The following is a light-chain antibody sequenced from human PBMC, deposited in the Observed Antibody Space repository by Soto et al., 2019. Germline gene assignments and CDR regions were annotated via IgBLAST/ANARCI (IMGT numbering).Light chain of an antibody. CDR3: GSWDSSYTFGV. J-gene: IGLJ1*01. V-gene: IGLV1-51*01. Sequence: QSVLTQPPSVSAAPGQKVTISCSGSSSNIGGNSVSWYQQLPGTAPKLLIYDDNKRPSGIPDRFSGSKSGTSATLGITGFQTGDEADYYCGSWDSSYTFGVFGTGTKVTVL. CDR1: SSNIGGNS. CDR2: DDN.